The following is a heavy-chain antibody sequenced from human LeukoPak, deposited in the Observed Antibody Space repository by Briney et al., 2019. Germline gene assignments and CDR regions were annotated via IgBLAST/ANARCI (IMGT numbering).Heavy chain of an antibody. CDR1: GFTFSSYS. V-gene: IGHV3-21*01. Sequence: GGSLRLSCAASGFTFSSYSMNWVRQAPGKGLEWVSSISSSSSYIYYADSVKGRFTISRDNAKNSLYLQMNSLRAEDTAVYYCARDPLDCSSTSCYGGSYWYFDLWGRGTLVTVSS. CDR3: ARDPLDCSSTSCYGGSYWYFDL. CDR2: ISSSSSYI. D-gene: IGHD2-2*01. J-gene: IGHJ2*01.